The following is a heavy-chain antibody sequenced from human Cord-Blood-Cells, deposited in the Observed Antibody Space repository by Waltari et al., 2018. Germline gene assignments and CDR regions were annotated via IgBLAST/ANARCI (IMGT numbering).Heavy chain of an antibody. CDR1: GVSFSGYY. CDR2: INHSGST. Sequence: QVQLQQWGAGLLKPSETLSLTCAVYGVSFSGYYWSWIRQPPGKGLEWIGEINHSGSTNYNPSLKSRVTISVDTSKNQFSLKLSSVTAADTAVYYCARREANWGGEGNWFDPWGQGTLVTVSS. CDR3: ARREANWGGEGNWFDP. D-gene: IGHD7-27*01. V-gene: IGHV4-34*01. J-gene: IGHJ5*02.